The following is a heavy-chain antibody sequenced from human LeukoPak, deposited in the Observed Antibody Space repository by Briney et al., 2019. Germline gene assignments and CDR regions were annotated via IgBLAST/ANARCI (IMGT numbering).Heavy chain of an antibody. CDR2: IYYSGST. CDR1: GGSISSGGYY. Sequence: PSQTLSLTCTVSGGSISSGGYYWSWIRQHPGKGLEWIGYIYYSGSTYYNSSLKSRVTISVDTSKNQFSLKLSSVTAADTAVYYCARGMVRGEFDPWGQGTLVTVSS. V-gene: IGHV4-31*03. J-gene: IGHJ5*02. D-gene: IGHD3-10*01. CDR3: ARGMVRGEFDP.